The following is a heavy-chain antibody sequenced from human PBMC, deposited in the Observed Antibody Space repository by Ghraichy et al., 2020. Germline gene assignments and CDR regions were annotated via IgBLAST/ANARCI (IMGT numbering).Heavy chain of an antibody. CDR1: GGSISSYY. V-gene: IGHV4-59*01. J-gene: IGHJ6*02. Sequence: SETLSLTCTVSGGSISSYYWSWIRQPPGKGLEWIGYIYYSGSTNYNPSLKSRVTISVDTSKNQFSLKLSSVTAADTAVYYCARERRNSGWSSYYYGMDVWGQGTTVTVSS. CDR3: ARERRNSGWSSYYYGMDV. D-gene: IGHD6-19*01. CDR2: IYYSGST.